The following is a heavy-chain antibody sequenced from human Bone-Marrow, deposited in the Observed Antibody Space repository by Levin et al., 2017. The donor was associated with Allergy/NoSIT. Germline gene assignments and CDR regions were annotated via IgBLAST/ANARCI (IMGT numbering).Heavy chain of an antibody. Sequence: GGSLRLSCVMTSDSIFFSFSYAMHWVRQAPGKGMEWLAVTPKVGDHTFYGDSVKGRFAVSRDNSRRTVYLQMNRLSVDDTGVYFCAQDMGDSSYQYYGMDVWGQGTTVTVSS. D-gene: IGHD3-16*01. V-gene: IGHV3-30*18. CDR1: IFFSFSYA. J-gene: IGHJ6*01. CDR2: TPKVGDHT. CDR3: AQDMGDSSYQYYGMDV.